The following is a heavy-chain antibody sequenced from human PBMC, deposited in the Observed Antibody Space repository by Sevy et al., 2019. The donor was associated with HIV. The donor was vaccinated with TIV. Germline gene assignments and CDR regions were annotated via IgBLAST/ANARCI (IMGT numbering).Heavy chain of an antibody. V-gene: IGHV3-23*01. CDR2: ISGSGGST. D-gene: IGHD6-13*01. CDR3: AKTIAAAGRAADPSQNLDY. J-gene: IGHJ4*02. CDR1: GFTFSSYA. Sequence: GGSLRLSCAASGFTFSSYAMSWVRQAPGKGLEWVSAISGSGGSTYYADSVKGRFTISRDNSKNTLYLQMNSLRAEDTAVYYCAKTIAAAGRAADPSQNLDYWGQGTLVTVSS.